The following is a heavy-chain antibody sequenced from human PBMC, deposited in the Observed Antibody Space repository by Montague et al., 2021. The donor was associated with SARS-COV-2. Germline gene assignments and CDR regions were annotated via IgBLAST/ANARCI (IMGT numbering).Heavy chain of an antibody. CDR1: GGSISSSSYY. CDR2: IYYSGST. D-gene: IGHD3-9*01. J-gene: IGHJ6*02. V-gene: IGHV4-39*07. CDR3: ARGDNYDNYYYGMDV. Sequence: SETLSLTCTVSGGSISSSSYYWGWIRQPPGKGLEWIGSIYYSGSTYYNPSLKSRVTISVDTSKNQFSLKLSSVTAEDTAVYYCARGDNYDNYYYGMDVWGQGTRVTVSS.